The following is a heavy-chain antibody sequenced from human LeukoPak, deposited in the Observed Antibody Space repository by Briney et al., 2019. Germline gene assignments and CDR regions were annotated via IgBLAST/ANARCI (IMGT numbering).Heavy chain of an antibody. CDR1: GGSISSSSYY. V-gene: IGHV4-39*01. CDR3: ARSVLSVWGSYRYFDY. CDR2: IYYSGST. Sequence: SETLSLTCTVSGGSISSSSYYWGWIRQPPGKGLEWIGSIYYSGSTYYNPSLKSRVAISVDTSKNQFSLKLSSVTAADTAVYYCARSVLSVWGSYRYFDYWGQGTLVTVSS. J-gene: IGHJ4*02. D-gene: IGHD3-16*02.